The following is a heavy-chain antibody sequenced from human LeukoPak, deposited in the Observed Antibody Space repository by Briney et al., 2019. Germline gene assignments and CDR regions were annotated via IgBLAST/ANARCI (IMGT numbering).Heavy chain of an antibody. J-gene: IGHJ4*02. Sequence: PSETLSLTCAVYGGSFSGYYWSWIRQPPGKGLEWIGEINHSGSTNYNPSLKSRVTISVDTSKNQFPLKLSSVTAADTAVYYCASPYRYCSSTSCYAVWGQGTLVTVSS. D-gene: IGHD2-2*01. CDR2: INHSGST. V-gene: IGHV4-34*01. CDR3: ASPYRYCSSTSCYAV. CDR1: GGSFSGYY.